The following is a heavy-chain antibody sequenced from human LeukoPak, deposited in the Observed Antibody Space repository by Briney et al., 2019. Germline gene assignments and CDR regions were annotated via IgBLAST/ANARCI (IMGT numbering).Heavy chain of an antibody. CDR3: AKDRERWLQSYFDY. V-gene: IGHV3-30*02. J-gene: IGHJ4*02. CDR2: IRYDGSNK. CDR1: GFTFSSYG. D-gene: IGHD5-24*01. Sequence: GGSLRLSCAASGFTFSSYGMHWVRQAPGKGLEWVSFIRYDGSNKYYADSVKGRFTISRDNSKNTLYLQMNSLRAEDTAVYYCAKDRERWLQSYFDYWGQGTLVTVSS.